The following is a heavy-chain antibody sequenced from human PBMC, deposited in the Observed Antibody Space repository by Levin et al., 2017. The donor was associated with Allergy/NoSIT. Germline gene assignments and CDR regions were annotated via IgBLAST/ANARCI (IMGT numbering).Heavy chain of an antibody. CDR2: LYSGGHT. CDR1: GFNVSDNY. J-gene: IGHJ4*02. CDR3: ARDRGSAILGSVFDY. Sequence: GALRLSCAATGFNVSDNYMSWVRQAPGKGLEWVSTLYSGGHTYYADSVKARFSISRDNSKNTLYLQMNSLRAEDTAVYYCARDRGSAILGSVFDYWGQGTLVTVSS. V-gene: IGHV3-53*01. D-gene: IGHD5-24*01.